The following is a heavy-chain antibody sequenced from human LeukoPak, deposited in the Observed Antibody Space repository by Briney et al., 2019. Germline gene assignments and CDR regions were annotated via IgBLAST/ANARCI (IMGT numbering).Heavy chain of an antibody. CDR1: GFTFSSYW. V-gene: IGHV3-7*01. CDR2: IKQDGSEK. J-gene: IGHJ4*02. Sequence: GGSLRLSCAASGFTFSSYWMSWVRQAPGKGLEWVANIKQDGSEKYYVDSVKGRFTISRDNAKNSLYLQMNSLRAEDTAVYYCARADGIAAAGYLDYWGQGTLVTVSS. CDR3: ARADGIAAAGYLDY. D-gene: IGHD6-13*01.